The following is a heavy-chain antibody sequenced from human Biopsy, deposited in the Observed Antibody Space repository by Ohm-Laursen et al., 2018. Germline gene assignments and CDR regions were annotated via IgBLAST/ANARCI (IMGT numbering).Heavy chain of an antibody. Sequence: SLRLPCAASGFTVSSNYMNWVRQAPGKGLEWVSIIYSGGNTYYADSVKGRFTISRDNSKDTVYLQMNSLRAEDTAVYYCARDPRDGRTGKSTKDALDIWGQGTMVTVSS. CDR1: GFTVSSNY. J-gene: IGHJ3*02. V-gene: IGHV3-53*01. D-gene: IGHD1-1*01. CDR2: IYSGGNT. CDR3: ARDPRDGRTGKSTKDALDI.